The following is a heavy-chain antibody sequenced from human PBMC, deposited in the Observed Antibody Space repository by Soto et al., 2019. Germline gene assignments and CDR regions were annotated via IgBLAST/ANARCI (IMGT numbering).Heavy chain of an antibody. CDR3: AKESLPAHYGDPLFDF. CDR2: FSAGGRT. Sequence: EVQLWESGGALVQPGGSLRLSCVASGFAFNNYALSWVRQAPGRGLEWVATFSAGGRTYYADSVKGRFTIARDPSQNTVHLQITILRPEDTAVYYWAKESLPAHYGDPLFDFCGHVTRVTVSA. CDR1: GFAFNNYA. J-gene: IGHJ4*01. D-gene: IGHD4-17*01. V-gene: IGHV3-23*01.